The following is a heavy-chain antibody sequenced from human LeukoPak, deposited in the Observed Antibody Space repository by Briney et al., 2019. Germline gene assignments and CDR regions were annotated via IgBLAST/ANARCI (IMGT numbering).Heavy chain of an antibody. Sequence: SVKVSCKASGGTFSSYAISWVRQAPGQGLEWMGGIIPIFGTANYAQKFQGRVTITTDESTSTAYMELSSLRSEDTAVYYCARSRSLHGGYDHMDVWXKXTXVTVSS. CDR2: IIPIFGTA. CDR3: ARSRSLHGGYDHMDV. V-gene: IGHV1-69*05. CDR1: GGTFSSYA. D-gene: IGHD2-15*01. J-gene: IGHJ6*03.